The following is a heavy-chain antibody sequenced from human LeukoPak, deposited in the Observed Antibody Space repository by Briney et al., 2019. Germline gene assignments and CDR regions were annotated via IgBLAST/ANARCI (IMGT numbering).Heavy chain of an antibody. CDR2: INPSGGST. V-gene: IGHV1-46*01. Sequence: ASVKVSCKASGYTFTSYYMHWVRQAPGQGLERMGIINPSGGSTSYAQRFQGRVTMTRDTSTSTVYMELSSLRSEDTAVYYCARDGLQLWPYLDYWGQGTLVTVSS. CDR1: GYTFTSYY. D-gene: IGHD5-18*01. CDR3: ARDGLQLWPYLDY. J-gene: IGHJ4*02.